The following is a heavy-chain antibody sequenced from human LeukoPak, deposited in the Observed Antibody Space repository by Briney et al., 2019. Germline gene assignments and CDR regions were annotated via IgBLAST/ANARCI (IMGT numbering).Heavy chain of an antibody. Sequence: SQTLSLTCAISGDSVSSNSAAWTWIRQSPSRGLEWLGRTYYRSKWYNDYAVSVKSRITINPDTSKNQFPLQLNSVTPEDTAVYYCARGHYYGSGSYLASYYYYGMDVWGQGTTVTVSS. CDR3: ARGHYYGSGSYLASYYYYGMDV. CDR2: TYYRSKWYN. J-gene: IGHJ6*02. CDR1: GDSVSSNSAA. D-gene: IGHD3-10*01. V-gene: IGHV6-1*01.